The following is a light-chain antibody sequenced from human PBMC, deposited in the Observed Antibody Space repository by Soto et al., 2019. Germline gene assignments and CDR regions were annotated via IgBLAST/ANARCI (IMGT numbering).Light chain of an antibody. J-gene: IGLJ1*01. Sequence: QSVLTQPPSSSGSPGQAVTIACTGTSSDVGGYNYVSWYQEHPGKAPKLMIYEVSKRPSGVPDRFSGSKSGNTASLTVSGLQAEDEADYYCSSYAGSNNYVFGTWTKRTVL. V-gene: IGLV2-8*01. CDR1: SSDVGGYNY. CDR2: EVS. CDR3: SSYAGSNNYV.